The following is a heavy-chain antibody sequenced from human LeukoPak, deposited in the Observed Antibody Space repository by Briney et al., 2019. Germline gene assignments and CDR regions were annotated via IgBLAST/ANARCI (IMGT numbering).Heavy chain of an antibody. CDR2: INHSGST. D-gene: IGHD3-16*01. V-gene: IGHV4-34*01. CDR3: ARLRIMITFGGVLTGLYFDY. J-gene: IGHJ4*02. Sequence: SETLSLTCAVYGGSFSGYYWSWIRQPPGKGLEWIGEINHSGSTNYNPSLKSRVTISVDTSKNQFSLNLSSLTAADTAVYYCARLRIMITFGGVLTGLYFDYWGQGTLVTVSS. CDR1: GGSFSGYY.